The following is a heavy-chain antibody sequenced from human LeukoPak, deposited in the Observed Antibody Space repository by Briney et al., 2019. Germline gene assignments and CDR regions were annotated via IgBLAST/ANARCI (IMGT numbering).Heavy chain of an antibody. V-gene: IGHV4-61*02. D-gene: IGHD3-22*01. J-gene: IGHJ6*03. Sequence: SETLSLTCTVSGGSISSGSYYWSWIRQPAGKGLEWIGRIYTSGSTNYNPSLKSRVTISVDTSKNQFSLKLSSVTAADTAVYYCARGPTMIRGGYYYYMDVWGKGTTVTISS. CDR3: ARGPTMIRGGYYYYMDV. CDR1: GGSISSGSYY. CDR2: IYTSGST.